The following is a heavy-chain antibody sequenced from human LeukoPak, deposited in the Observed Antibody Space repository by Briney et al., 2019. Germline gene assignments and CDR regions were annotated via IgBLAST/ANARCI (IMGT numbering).Heavy chain of an antibody. Sequence: GGSLRLSCAASGFTFSSYGTHWVRQAPGKGLEWVAVIWYDGSNKYYADSVKGRFTISRDNSKNTLYLQMNSLRAEDTAVYYCARDIYDSSPPINAFDIWGQGTMVTVSS. V-gene: IGHV3-33*01. CDR2: IWYDGSNK. D-gene: IGHD3-22*01. J-gene: IGHJ3*02. CDR3: ARDIYDSSPPINAFDI. CDR1: GFTFSSYG.